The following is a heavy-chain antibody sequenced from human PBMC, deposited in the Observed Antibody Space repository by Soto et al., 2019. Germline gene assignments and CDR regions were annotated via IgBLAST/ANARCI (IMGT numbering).Heavy chain of an antibody. CDR3: AREFIAVAGFDAFDI. D-gene: IGHD6-19*01. Sequence: LQLQESGPGLAKPSETLSLTCSVSGGSISSSSSYWGWIRQSPGKGLEWIGNIYYNGTTYYNPSLKSRVIISVDTSKNQFSLKLSSVTAADTAVYYCAREFIAVAGFDAFDIWGQGTMVTVSA. CDR1: GGSISSSSSY. CDR2: IYYNGTT. J-gene: IGHJ3*02. V-gene: IGHV4-39*01.